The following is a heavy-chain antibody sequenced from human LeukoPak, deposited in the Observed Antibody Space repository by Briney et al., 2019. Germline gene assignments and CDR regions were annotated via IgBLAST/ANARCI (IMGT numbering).Heavy chain of an antibody. CDR1: GYTLTELS. CDR2: INPSGGST. CDR3: ARDRGPFDY. J-gene: IGHJ4*02. V-gene: IGHV1-46*01. Sequence: ASVKVSCKVSGYTLTELSMHWVRQAPGQGLEWMGIINPSGGSTSYAQKFQGRVTMTRDTSTSTVYMELSSLRSEDTAVYYCARDRGPFDYWGQGTLVTVSS. D-gene: IGHD5-24*01.